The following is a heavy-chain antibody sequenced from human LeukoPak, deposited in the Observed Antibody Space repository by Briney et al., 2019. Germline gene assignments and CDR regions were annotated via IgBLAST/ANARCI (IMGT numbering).Heavy chain of an antibody. J-gene: IGHJ3*02. CDR1: GFTFSNAW. V-gene: IGHV3-15*01. CDR2: IKGKTDGGTT. CDR3: TTLSFTLETDAFDI. Sequence: GGSLRLSCAASGFTFSNAWMSWVRQAPGKGLEWVGRIKGKTDGGTTDYAAPVKGRFTISRDDSKNTLYLQMNSLKTEDTAVYYCTTLSFTLETDAFDIWGQGTMVTVSS.